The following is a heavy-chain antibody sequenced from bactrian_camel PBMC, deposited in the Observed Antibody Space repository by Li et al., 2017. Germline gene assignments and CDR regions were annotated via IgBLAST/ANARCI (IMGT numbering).Heavy chain of an antibody. J-gene: IGHJ4*01. D-gene: IGHD7*01. V-gene: IGHV3S1*01. Sequence: HVQLVESGGGLVSPGGSLKLSCAASGFTFSTNYMNWVRQAPGKGLEWVSVFNAGGSVYYADSVKGRFAISRDNTKNTVYLQLNSLKTEDTAVYYCARGGMNWFHYIDYWGQGTQVTVS. CDR3: ARGGMNWFHYIDY. CDR2: FNAGGSV. CDR1: GFTFSTNY.